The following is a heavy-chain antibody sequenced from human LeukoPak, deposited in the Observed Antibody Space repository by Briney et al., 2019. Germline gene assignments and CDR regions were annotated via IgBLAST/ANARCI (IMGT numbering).Heavy chain of an antibody. CDR3: ARHDSSSWYSVDY. D-gene: IGHD6-13*01. CDR1: GYSFTSYW. Sequence: GESLKISCKGSGYSFTSYWISWVRQMPGKGLEWMGRVDPSDSYTNYSPSFQGHVTISADKSISTAYLQWSSLKASDTAMYYCARHDSSSWYSVDYWGQGTLVTVPS. V-gene: IGHV5-10-1*01. J-gene: IGHJ4*02. CDR2: VDPSDSYT.